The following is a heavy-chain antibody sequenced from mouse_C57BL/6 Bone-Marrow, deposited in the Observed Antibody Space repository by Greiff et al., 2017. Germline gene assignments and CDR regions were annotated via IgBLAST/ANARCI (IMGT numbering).Heavy chain of an antibody. J-gene: IGHJ1*03. Sequence: VQLQQSRAELARPGASVKMSCKASGYTFTSYTMHWVKQRPGQGLEWIGYINPSSGYTKYNQKFKDKATLTADKSSSTAYMQLSSLTSEDSAVYYCARFWYFDVWGTGTTVTVSS. CDR2: INPSSGYT. CDR1: GYTFTSYT. V-gene: IGHV1-4*01. CDR3: ARFWYFDV.